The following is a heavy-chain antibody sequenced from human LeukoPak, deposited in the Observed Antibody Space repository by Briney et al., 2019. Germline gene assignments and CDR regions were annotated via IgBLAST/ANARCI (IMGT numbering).Heavy chain of an antibody. J-gene: IGHJ1*01. CDR2: INAGNGNT. Sequence: GASVKVSCKASGYTFTSYAMHWVRQAPGQRLEWMGWINAGNGNTKYSQKFQGRVTITRDTSASTAYMELSSLRSDDTAVYYCATSRIAALRWYFQHWGQGTLVTVSS. V-gene: IGHV1-3*01. D-gene: IGHD6-6*01. CDR1: GYTFTSYA. CDR3: ATSRIAALRWYFQH.